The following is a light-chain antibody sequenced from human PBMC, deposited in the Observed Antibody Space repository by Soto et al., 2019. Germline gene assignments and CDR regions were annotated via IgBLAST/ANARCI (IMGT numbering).Light chain of an antibody. J-gene: IGLJ1*01. V-gene: IGLV1-44*01. Sequence: QSVLTQPPSASGTPGQRVTISCSGSTSNIGSNAVYWYQQVPGTAPKLLIQSSSQRPSGVPDRFSGSKSGTSASLAITGLQAEDEDDYYCQPYDSRLSGIYVFGNGTKVTV. CDR1: TSNIGSNA. CDR2: SSS. CDR3: QPYDSRLSGIYV.